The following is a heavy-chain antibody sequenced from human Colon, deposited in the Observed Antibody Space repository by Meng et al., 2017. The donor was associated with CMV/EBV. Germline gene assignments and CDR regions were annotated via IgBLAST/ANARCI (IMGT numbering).Heavy chain of an antibody. CDR3: VSDYCSSTSCPLGY. D-gene: IGHD2-2*01. V-gene: IGHV3-7*01. Sequence: ESLKISCAASGFTFSSYWMSWVRQAPGKGLEWVANIKQDGSEKYYVDSVKGRFTISRDNAKNSLYLQMNSLRAEDTAVYYCVSDYCSSTSCPLGYWGQGTLVTVSS. CDR1: GFTFSSYW. J-gene: IGHJ4*02. CDR2: IKQDGSEK.